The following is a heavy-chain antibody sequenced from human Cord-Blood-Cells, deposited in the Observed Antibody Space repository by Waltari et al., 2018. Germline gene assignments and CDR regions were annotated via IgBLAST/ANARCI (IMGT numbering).Heavy chain of an antibody. V-gene: IGHV3-53*01. CDR2: INSRGST. Sequence: EVQLVESGGGLIQPGGSLRLSCAASGFTVSSNYMSWVRQAPGKGLEWVSIINSRGSTYYAESVKGRFTIARDNSKNTLYLQMNSLRAEDTAVYYCARAVGDAFDIWGQGTMVTVSS. D-gene: IGHD2-15*01. CDR3: ARAVGDAFDI. CDR1: GFTVSSNY. J-gene: IGHJ3*02.